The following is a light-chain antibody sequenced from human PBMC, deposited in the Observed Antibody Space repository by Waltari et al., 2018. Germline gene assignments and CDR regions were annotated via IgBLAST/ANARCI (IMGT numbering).Light chain of an antibody. J-gene: IGLJ3*02. V-gene: IGLV3-19*01. CDR2: GQD. Sequence: SSELTQDTAVSVALGQTVSITCQGDSLRRYYASWYQQRPGQAPILIRYGQDNRPSGIPDRFSGSTSGNTASLTITGAQAEDEADYYCLSRDTTSTRVFGGGTRLTV. CDR1: SLRRYY. CDR3: LSRDTTSTRV.